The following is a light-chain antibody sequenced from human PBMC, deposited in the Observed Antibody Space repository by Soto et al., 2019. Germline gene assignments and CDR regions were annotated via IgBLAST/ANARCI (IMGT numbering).Light chain of an antibody. CDR3: QQSYATPLT. J-gene: IGKJ4*01. Sequence: DIQMTKSPSSLSASVEDRVTITCRASQSINKYLNWYQQKPGRAPKLLIYAASSLQSGVPSRFSGSASGTDFTLPINNLQPADFATYYCQQSYATPLTFGGATKGEIK. V-gene: IGKV1-39*01. CDR2: AAS. CDR1: QSINKY.